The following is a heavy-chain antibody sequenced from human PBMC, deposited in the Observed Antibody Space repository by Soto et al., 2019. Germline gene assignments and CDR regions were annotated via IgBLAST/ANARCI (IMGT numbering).Heavy chain of an antibody. CDR2: ISASGGRT. D-gene: IGHD3-10*01. J-gene: IGHJ6*04. Sequence: GGSLRLSCTVSGFTFSAYAMSWVRQAPGKGLEWVSAISASGGRTYGADSVKGRFTISRDNSKNTLFLQMNSLSAEDTAVYYCAREAYYYGAGSTQYYFYYADVWGKGTTVTVSS. CDR3: AREAYYYGAGSTQYYFYYADV. V-gene: IGHV3-23*01. CDR1: GFTFSAYA.